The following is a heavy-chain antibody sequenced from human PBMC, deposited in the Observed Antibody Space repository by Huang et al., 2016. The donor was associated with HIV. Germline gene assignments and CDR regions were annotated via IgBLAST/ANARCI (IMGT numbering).Heavy chain of an antibody. CDR3: AKGGGASPRLHAFDV. J-gene: IGHJ3*01. Sequence: EVQLLESGGGLVQPGGSLRLSCGDSGFTFSTYAMSWVRQAPGKGLEGVSGIRGSGGATYYADSVKGRFTISRDNSNNTLYLQMNSLRVEDTAVYYCAKGGGASPRLHAFDVWGQGTMVTVSS. CDR1: GFTFSTYA. V-gene: IGHV3-23*01. D-gene: IGHD5-18*01. CDR2: IRGSGGAT.